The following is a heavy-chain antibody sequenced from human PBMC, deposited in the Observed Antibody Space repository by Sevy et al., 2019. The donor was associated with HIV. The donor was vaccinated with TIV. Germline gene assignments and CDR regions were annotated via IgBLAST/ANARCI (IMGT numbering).Heavy chain of an antibody. J-gene: IGHJ4*02. CDR1: GFPFSSYE. Sequence: GGSLRLSCVASGFPFSSYEMNWVRQAPGKGLEWVAFITQSASSTHYSDSVRGGFTVSRANAKNSVFLQMNSLRVEDTSVYYCSRDLPPSATTVAHFDFWGQGTLVTVSS. CDR2: ITQSASST. V-gene: IGHV3-48*03. CDR3: SRDLPPSATTVAHFDF. D-gene: IGHD4-4*01.